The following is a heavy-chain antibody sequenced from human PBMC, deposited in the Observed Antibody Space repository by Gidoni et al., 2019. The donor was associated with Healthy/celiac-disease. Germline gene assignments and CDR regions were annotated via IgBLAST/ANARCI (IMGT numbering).Heavy chain of an antibody. CDR3: ARTPLYYYDSSSAFDI. CDR2: IDWDDDK. V-gene: IGHV2-70*01. D-gene: IGHD3-22*01. J-gene: IGHJ3*02. Sequence: QVTLRESGPALVKPTQTLTLTCTFSGFSLSTSGMCVSWIRQPPGKALEWLALIDWDDDKYYSTSLKTRLTISKDTSKNQVVLTMTNMDPVDTATYYCARTPLYYYDSSSAFDIWGQGTMVTVSS. CDR1: GFSLSTSGMC.